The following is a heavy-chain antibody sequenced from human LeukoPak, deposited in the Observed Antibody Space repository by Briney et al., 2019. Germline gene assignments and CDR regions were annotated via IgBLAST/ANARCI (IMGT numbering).Heavy chain of an antibody. V-gene: IGHV1-8*01. CDR2: MNPNSGNT. D-gene: IGHD3-10*01. CDR3: ARGLLWFGESFPP. CDR1: GYTFTSYD. Sequence: ASVKVSCKASGYTFTSYDINWVRQATGQGLEWMGWMNPNSGNTGYAQKFEGRVTMTRNTSISTAYMELSSLRSEDTAVYYCARGLLWFGESFPPWGQGTLVTVSS. J-gene: IGHJ5*02.